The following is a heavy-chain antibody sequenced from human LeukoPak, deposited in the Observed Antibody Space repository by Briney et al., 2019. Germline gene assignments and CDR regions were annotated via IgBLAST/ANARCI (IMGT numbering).Heavy chain of an antibody. V-gene: IGHV4-39*01. D-gene: IGHD5-18*01. CDR1: GGSISRNNDY. Sequence: SETLSLTCTVSGGSISRNNDYWAWIRQPPGKGLEWIGSMQYSGSTHYNPSLTSRVTISVDTSKKQFSLKVSSVTAADTAVYYCARQAEYIYEPGWFDPWGQGTLVTVSS. CDR3: ARQAEYIYEPGWFDP. CDR2: MQYSGST. J-gene: IGHJ5*02.